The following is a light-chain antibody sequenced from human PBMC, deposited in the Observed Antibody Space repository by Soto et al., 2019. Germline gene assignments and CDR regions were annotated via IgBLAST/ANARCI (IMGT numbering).Light chain of an antibody. Sequence: DIKMTQSPSYVSASVGDTVPINCRASQGIKNWLAWYQQKPGKAPNLLIYTGSSLQSGVPSRFSGSGSGTDFTLTINSLQPEDVATYYCQQAASFPITLGQGTRLEIK. V-gene: IGKV1-12*01. CDR3: QQAASFPIT. CDR1: QGIKNW. J-gene: IGKJ5*01. CDR2: TGS.